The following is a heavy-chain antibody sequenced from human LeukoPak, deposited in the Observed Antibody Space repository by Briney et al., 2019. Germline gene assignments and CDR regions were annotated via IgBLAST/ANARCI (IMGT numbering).Heavy chain of an antibody. CDR3: ARSTISYGSGSYYGHFHY. V-gene: IGHV1-69*05. Sequence: ASVKVSCKASGDTFNTYAIGWVRQAPGQGLEWMGGIIPMFGTANYAQKFQGRVTFTTDESTSTAYMELSSLRSDDTAVYYCARSTISYGSGSYYGHFHYWGQGTLVTVSS. CDR2: IIPMFGTA. CDR1: GDTFNTYA. J-gene: IGHJ4*02. D-gene: IGHD3-10*01.